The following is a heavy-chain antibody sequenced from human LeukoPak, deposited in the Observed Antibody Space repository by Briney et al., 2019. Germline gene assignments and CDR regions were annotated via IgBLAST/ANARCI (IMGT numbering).Heavy chain of an antibody. Sequence: GASVKVSCKASGYTFTGHYMHWVRQAPGQGLEWMGWINPNSGGTNYAQKFQGRVTMTRDTSISTAYMELSSLISDDTAVYYCARDPGSNWFDPWGQGTLVTVSS. CDR3: ARDPGSNWFDP. D-gene: IGHD3-10*01. CDR2: INPNSGGT. CDR1: GYTFTGHY. J-gene: IGHJ5*02. V-gene: IGHV1-2*02.